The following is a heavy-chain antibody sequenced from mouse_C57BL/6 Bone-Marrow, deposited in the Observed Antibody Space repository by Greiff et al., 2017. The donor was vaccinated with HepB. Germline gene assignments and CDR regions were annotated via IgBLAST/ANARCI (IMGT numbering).Heavy chain of an antibody. CDR2: SRNKANDYTT. D-gene: IGHD2-3*01. V-gene: IGHV7-1*01. Sequence: EVKLVESGGGLVQSGRSLRLSCATSGFTFSDFYMEWVRQAPGKGLEWIAASRNKANDYTTEYSASVKGRFIVSRDTSQSILYLQMNALRAEDTAIYYCARDAWDGYYSYAMDYWGQGTSVTVSS. J-gene: IGHJ4*01. CDR1: GFTFSDFY. CDR3: ARDAWDGYYSYAMDY.